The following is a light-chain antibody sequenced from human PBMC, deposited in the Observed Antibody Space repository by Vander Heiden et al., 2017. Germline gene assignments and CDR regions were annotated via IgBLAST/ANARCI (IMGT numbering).Light chain of an antibody. CDR2: DAS. CDR3: RQYDNLLT. J-gene: IGKJ4*01. CDR1: QDISNY. Sequence: DIQMTQSPSSLSASVGDRVTITCQASQDISNYLNWYQQKPGKAPKLLIYDASNLETGVPSRFSGSGSGTDFIFTISSLQPEDIATYYCRQYDNLLTFGGGTKVEIK. V-gene: IGKV1-33*01.